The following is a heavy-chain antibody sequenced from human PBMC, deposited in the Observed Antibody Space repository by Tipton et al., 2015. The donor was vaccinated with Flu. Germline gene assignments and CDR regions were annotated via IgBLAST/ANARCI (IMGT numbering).Heavy chain of an antibody. CDR2: VYYTGNT. CDR1: GDSIISTTYY. Sequence: TLSLTCTVSGDSIISTTYYWAWIRQPPGKGLEWIGSVYYTGNTYYNPSLQSRLTISIDASKSQFSLTVRSVTAADTAVYYCTRARYFYFDSWGQGKPVTVSS. J-gene: IGHJ4*02. V-gene: IGHV4-39*07. D-gene: IGHD3-10*01. CDR3: TRARYFYFDS.